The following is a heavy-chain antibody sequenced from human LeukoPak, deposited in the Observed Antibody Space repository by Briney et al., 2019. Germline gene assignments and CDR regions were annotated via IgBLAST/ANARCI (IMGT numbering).Heavy chain of an antibody. Sequence: PSETLSLTCTVSGGSISSYYWSWIRQPAGKGLEWIGRIYTSGSTNYNPSLKSRVTISVGKSKNQFSLKLSSVTAADTAVYYCARAGILWFGENWFDPWGQGTLVTVSS. CDR3: ARAGILWFGENWFDP. V-gene: IGHV4-4*07. D-gene: IGHD3-10*01. CDR2: IYTSGST. J-gene: IGHJ5*02. CDR1: GGSISSYY.